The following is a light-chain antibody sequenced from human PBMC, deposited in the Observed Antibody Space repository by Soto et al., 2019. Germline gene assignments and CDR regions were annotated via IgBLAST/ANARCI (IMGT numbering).Light chain of an antibody. Sequence: EIVLTQSPGTLSLSPGERATLSCRASQSVPSNFLAWYQQKPGQAPILVIYGVSRRATGIPDRFSGSGSGTDFTLTISRLEREDLAVYYCQQYDSSWTFGQGTKVEIK. CDR2: GVS. CDR3: QQYDSSWT. J-gene: IGKJ1*01. V-gene: IGKV3-20*01. CDR1: QSVPSNF.